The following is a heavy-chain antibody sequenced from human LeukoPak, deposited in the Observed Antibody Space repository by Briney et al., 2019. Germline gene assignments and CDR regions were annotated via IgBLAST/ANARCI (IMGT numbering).Heavy chain of an antibody. Sequence: SETLSLTCTVSGGSISSYYWSWIRQPPGKGLEWIGYIYYSGSTNYNPSLKSRVTISVDTSKNQFSLKLSSVSAADTAVYYCARGVYYDFWSGYYPAYWFDPWGQGTLVTVSS. J-gene: IGHJ5*02. CDR2: IYYSGST. V-gene: IGHV4-59*01. CDR1: GGSISSYY. CDR3: ARGVYYDFWSGYYPAYWFDP. D-gene: IGHD3-3*01.